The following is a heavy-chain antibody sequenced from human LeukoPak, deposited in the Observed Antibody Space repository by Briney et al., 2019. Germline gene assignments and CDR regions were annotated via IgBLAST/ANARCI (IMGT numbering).Heavy chain of an antibody. CDR3: VRHLSAGRPAFDI. D-gene: IGHD2-15*01. CDR1: GGSINSYY. V-gene: IGHV4-59*08. J-gene: IGHJ3*02. Sequence: SETLSLTCTVSGGSINSYYWSCIRQPPGKGLEWIGYIYYSGSTNYNPSLKSRVTISVDTSNNKFSLKLTSLTAADTAVYYCVRHLSAGRPAFDIWGQGTMVTVSS. CDR2: IYYSGST.